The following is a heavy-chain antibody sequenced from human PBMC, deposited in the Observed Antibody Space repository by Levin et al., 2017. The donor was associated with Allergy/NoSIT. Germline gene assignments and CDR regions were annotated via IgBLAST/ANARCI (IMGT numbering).Heavy chain of an antibody. J-gene: IGHJ3*02. D-gene: IGHD3-16*02. V-gene: IGHV3-30*01. CDR1: GFMFSTYH. CDR3: AGGFDYVWGTYRARGNGFDM. Sequence: GESLKISCAASGFMFSTYHLHWVRQVPGKGLEWVAVISHDGMNKYYADSVEGRFSISRDNSRSTVDLQMNSLRPEDTAVYFCAGGFDYVWGTYRARGNGFDMWGQGTKVTVSS. CDR2: ISHDGMNK.